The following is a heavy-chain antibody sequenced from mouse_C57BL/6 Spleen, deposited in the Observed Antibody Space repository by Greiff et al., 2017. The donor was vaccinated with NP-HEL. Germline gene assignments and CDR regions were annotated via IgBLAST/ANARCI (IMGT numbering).Heavy chain of an antibody. J-gene: IGHJ2*01. V-gene: IGHV1-22*01. CDR3: ARGHYYGSSGDY. D-gene: IGHD1-1*01. Sequence: VQLQQSGPELVKPGASVKMSCKASGYTFTDYNMHWVKQSHGKSLEWIGYINPNNGGTSYNQKFKGKATLTVNKSSSTAYMELRSLTSEDSAVYYCARGHYYGSSGDYWGQGTTLTVSS. CDR1: GYTFTDYN. CDR2: INPNNGGT.